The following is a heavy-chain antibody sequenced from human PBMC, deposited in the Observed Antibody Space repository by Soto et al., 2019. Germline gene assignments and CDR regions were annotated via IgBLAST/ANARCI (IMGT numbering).Heavy chain of an antibody. D-gene: IGHD6-13*01. CDR1: GFTFS. CDR2: TSYDGGNK. Sequence: QVQLVESGGGVVQPGRSLRLSCAASGFTFSMHWVRQAPGKGLEWVAVTSYDGGNKNYADSVRGRFTISRDNSNKTLYLQMNSLRPEDTALYYCARDRFASSWSYFEYWGQGTLVTVSS. V-gene: IGHV3-30-3*01. J-gene: IGHJ4*02. CDR3: ARDRFASSWSYFEY.